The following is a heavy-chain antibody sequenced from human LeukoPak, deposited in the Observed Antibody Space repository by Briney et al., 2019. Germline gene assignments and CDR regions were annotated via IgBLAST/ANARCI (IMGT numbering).Heavy chain of an antibody. Sequence: SETLSLTCTVSGGSIISSSFWWGWIRQPPGKGLEWIGYIYYSGSTNYNPSLKSRVTISVDTSKNQFSLKLSSVTAADTAVYYCAREADSYGYDDAFDIWGQGTMVTVSS. V-gene: IGHV4-61*01. CDR2: IYYSGST. CDR1: GGSIISSSFW. CDR3: AREADSYGYDDAFDI. D-gene: IGHD5-18*01. J-gene: IGHJ3*02.